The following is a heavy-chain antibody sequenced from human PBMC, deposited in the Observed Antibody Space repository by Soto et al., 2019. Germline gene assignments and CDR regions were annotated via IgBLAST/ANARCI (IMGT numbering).Heavy chain of an antibody. CDR1: GGSISSGGDD. Sequence: SETLSLTCTVSGGSISSGGDDWSWIRQHPGKGLEWIGYIYYSGSTYYNPSLKSRVTISVDTSKNQFSLKLSSVTAADTAVYYCARVEVRYGSSWYMDVWGKGTTVTVSS. CDR3: ARVEVRYGSSWYMDV. CDR2: IYYSGST. D-gene: IGHD3-10*01. V-gene: IGHV4-31*02. J-gene: IGHJ6*03.